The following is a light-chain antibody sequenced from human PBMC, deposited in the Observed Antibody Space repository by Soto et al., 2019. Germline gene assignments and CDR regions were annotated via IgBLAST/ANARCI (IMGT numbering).Light chain of an antibody. CDR2: KAS. CDR3: QQYNSYSYT. CDR1: QSISSR. Sequence: DIQMTQSPSTLSASVGDRITLSCRASQSISSRLAWYQQKPGKAPKLLIYKASSLESGVPSRFSGSGSGTEFTLTISSMQPDDVATYYCQQYNSYSYTFGQGTKLQIK. J-gene: IGKJ2*01. V-gene: IGKV1-5*03.